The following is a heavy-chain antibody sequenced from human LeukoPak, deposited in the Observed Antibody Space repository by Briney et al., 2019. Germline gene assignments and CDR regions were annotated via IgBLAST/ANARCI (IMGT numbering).Heavy chain of an antibody. Sequence: SETLSLTCAVSGYSINSDYYWGWIRQSPDKGLEWIGIIYHSGSTYYNPSLKSRFTISADTSKNQFSLKVTSVTAADTAVYYCARFYYYDTTGYPYYYMDVWGKGTTVTASS. CDR1: GYSINSDYY. J-gene: IGHJ6*03. CDR3: ARFYYYDTTGYPYYYMDV. CDR2: IYHSGST. D-gene: IGHD3-22*01. V-gene: IGHV4-38-2*01.